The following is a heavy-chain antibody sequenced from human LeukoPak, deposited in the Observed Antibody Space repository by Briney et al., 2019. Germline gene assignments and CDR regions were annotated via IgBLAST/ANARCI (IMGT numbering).Heavy chain of an antibody. J-gene: IGHJ4*02. V-gene: IGHV4-39*01. Sequence: KPSATLSLTCAVSGGSISSSSYYWGWIRQPPGKGLEWIGSIYYSGSTYYNPSLKSRVTISVDTSKNQFSLKLSSVTAADTAVYYCARSYYDYVWGSPTCFDYWGQGTLVTVSS. CDR2: IYYSGST. CDR1: GGSISSSSYY. D-gene: IGHD3-16*01. CDR3: ARSYYDYVWGSPTCFDY.